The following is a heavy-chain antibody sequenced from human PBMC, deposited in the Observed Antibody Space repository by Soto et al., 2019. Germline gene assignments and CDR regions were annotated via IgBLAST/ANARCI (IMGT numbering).Heavy chain of an antibody. CDR3: ARGVPFGHYSMDV. CDR2: IKHSGST. Sequence: SETLSLTCAVYDGSFTGVHWTWIRRPPGKGLEWIGEIKHSGSTNYNPSLTRRVTISVDTSKNQFSLKLNSVTAADTAVYYCARGVPFGHYSMDVWGQGTTVTVSS. CDR1: DGSFTGVH. J-gene: IGHJ6*02. V-gene: IGHV4-34*01. D-gene: IGHD3-3*01.